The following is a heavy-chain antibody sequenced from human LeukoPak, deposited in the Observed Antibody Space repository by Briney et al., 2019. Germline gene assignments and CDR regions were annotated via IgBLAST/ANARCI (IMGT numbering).Heavy chain of an antibody. J-gene: IGHJ4*02. CDR2: IYYSGST. CDR1: GGSISSYY. D-gene: IGHD1-14*01. Sequence: SETLSLTCTVSGGSISSYYWSWIRQPPGKGLEWIGYIYYSGSTNYNPSLKSRVTISVDTSKNQFSLKLSSVTAADTAVYYCARRNSVTVAFGYWGQGTLVTVSS. CDR3: ARRNSVTVAFGY. V-gene: IGHV4-59*01.